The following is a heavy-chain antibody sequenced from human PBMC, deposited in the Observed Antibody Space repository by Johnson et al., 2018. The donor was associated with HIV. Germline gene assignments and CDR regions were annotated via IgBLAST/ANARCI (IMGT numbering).Heavy chain of an antibody. J-gene: IGHJ3*02. CDR3: ARDLVYGGNFRAFDI. CDR2: INWNGGST. CDR1: GFTFSDYY. D-gene: IGHD4-23*01. Sequence: VQLVESGGGLVKPGGSLRLSCAASGFTFSDYYMSWIRQAPGKGLEWVSGINWNGGSTGYADSVKGRFTTSRDNAKNSLYLQVKSLRAEDTAVYYCARDLVYGGNFRAFDIWGQGTMVTVSS. V-gene: IGHV3-20*04.